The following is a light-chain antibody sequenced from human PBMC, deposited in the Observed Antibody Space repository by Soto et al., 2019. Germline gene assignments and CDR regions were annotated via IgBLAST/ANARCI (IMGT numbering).Light chain of an antibody. CDR1: SSNIGNNY. CDR3: RTWDSSLSAVV. Sequence: QSVLTQPPSVSAAPGQKVTISCSGSSSNIGNNYVSWFQQLPGTAPKLLIFDNNFRPSGIPDRFSGSKSGTSASLGITGLQTGDEADYYCRTWDSSLSAVVFGGGTQLTVL. CDR2: DNN. J-gene: IGLJ2*01. V-gene: IGLV1-51*01.